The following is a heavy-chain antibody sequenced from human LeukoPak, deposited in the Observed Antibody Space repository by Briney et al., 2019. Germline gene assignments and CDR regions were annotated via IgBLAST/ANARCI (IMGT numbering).Heavy chain of an antibody. J-gene: IGHJ4*02. V-gene: IGHV3-30-3*01. D-gene: IGHD3-22*01. Sequence: GGSLRLSCAASGFTFSSYAMHWVRQAPGKGLEWVAVISYDGSNKYYADSVKGRFTISRDNSKNTLYLQMSSLRAEDTAVYYCARDPHFTMIVVVRYFDYWGQGTLVTVSS. CDR1: GFTFSSYA. CDR2: ISYDGSNK. CDR3: ARDPHFTMIVVVRYFDY.